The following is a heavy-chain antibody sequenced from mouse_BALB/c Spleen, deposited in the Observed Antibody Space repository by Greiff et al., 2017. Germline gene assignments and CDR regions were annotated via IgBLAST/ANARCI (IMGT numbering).Heavy chain of an antibody. D-gene: IGHD2-2*01. V-gene: IGHV1-87*01. Sequence: VKLVESGAELARPGASVKLSCKASGYTFTSYWMQWVKQRPGQGLEWIGAIYPGDGDTRYTQKFKGKATLTADKSSSTAYMQLSSLASEDSAVYYCAREEKVYGYPAWFAYWGQGTLVTVSA. J-gene: IGHJ3*01. CDR3: AREEKVYGYPAWFAY. CDR2: IYPGDGDT. CDR1: GYTFTSYW.